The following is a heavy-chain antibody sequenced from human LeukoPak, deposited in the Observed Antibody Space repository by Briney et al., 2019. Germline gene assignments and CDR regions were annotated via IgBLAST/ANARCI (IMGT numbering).Heavy chain of an antibody. Sequence: RASETLSLTCTVSGGSISSYYWSWIRQPPGKGLEWIGYIYYSGSTNYNPSLKSRVTISVDTSKNQFSLKLSSVTAADTAVYYCATGSLNHFDYWGQGTLVTVSS. D-gene: IGHD1-14*01. CDR2: IYYSGST. CDR3: ATGSLNHFDY. V-gene: IGHV4-59*01. CDR1: GGSISSYY. J-gene: IGHJ4*02.